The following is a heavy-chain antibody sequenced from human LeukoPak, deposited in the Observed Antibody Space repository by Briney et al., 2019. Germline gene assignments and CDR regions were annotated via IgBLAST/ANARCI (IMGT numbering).Heavy chain of an antibody. D-gene: IGHD3-22*01. Sequence: GGSLRLSCAASGFIFSSFGMHWVRQAPGKGLEWVAVIWHDGSYKYYLDSVQGRFTISRDNAKNTLYLQMNNLRVEDTAVYYCARVGDYENSGSQPFDYWGQGTLVTVSS. V-gene: IGHV3-33*01. J-gene: IGHJ4*02. CDR1: GFIFSSFG. CDR2: IWHDGSYK. CDR3: ARVGDYENSGSQPFDY.